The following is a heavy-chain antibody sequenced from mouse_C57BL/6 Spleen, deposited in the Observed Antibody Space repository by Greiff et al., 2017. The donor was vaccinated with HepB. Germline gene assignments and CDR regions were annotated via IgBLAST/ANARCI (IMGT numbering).Heavy chain of an antibody. CDR1: GYTFTSYW. CDR2: IYPGSGST. Sequence: VKLQQPGAELVKPGASVKMSCKASGYTFTSYWITWVKQRPGQGLEWIGDIYPGSGSTNYNEKFKSKATLTVDTSSSTAYMQLSSLTSEDSAVYYCARYYGSVYWYFDVWGTGTTVTVSS. V-gene: IGHV1-55*01. D-gene: IGHD1-1*01. CDR3: ARYYGSVYWYFDV. J-gene: IGHJ1*03.